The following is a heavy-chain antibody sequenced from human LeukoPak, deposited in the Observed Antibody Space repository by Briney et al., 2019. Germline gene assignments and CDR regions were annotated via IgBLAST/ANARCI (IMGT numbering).Heavy chain of an antibody. CDR2: IYYSGRT. V-gene: IGHV4-31*03. CDR1: KGSISSGGYY. J-gene: IGHJ5*02. CDR3: ARGEGYYYDRSGYTNWFDP. Sequence: SETLSLTCRVSKGSISSGGYYWSWIRQHPGKGLEWIGYIYYSGRTYSNPSLKSRVTISGDTSKNQFSLKLSSVTAADTAVYYCARGEGYYYDRSGYTNWFDPWGQGTLVTVSS. D-gene: IGHD3-22*01.